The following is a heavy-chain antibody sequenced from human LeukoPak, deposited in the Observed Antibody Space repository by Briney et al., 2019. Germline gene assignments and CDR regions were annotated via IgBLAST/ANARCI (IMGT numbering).Heavy chain of an antibody. CDR3: ARLDTATAGFNY. Sequence: GASVKVSCKAFGYTFTGYYMHWVRPAPGQGLEWMGWINPNSGGTNYAQKFQGRVTMTRDTSISTAYMELSRLRSDDTAVYYCARLDTATAGFNYWGQGALVTVSS. V-gene: IGHV1-2*02. J-gene: IGHJ4*02. CDR2: INPNSGGT. CDR1: GYTFTGYY. D-gene: IGHD5-18*01.